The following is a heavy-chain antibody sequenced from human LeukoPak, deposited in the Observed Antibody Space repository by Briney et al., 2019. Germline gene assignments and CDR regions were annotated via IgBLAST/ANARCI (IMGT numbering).Heavy chain of an antibody. V-gene: IGHV4-59*01. Sequence: SETLSLTCIVSGGSISSNYWSWIRQPPGKGLEWIGFIYYSGTTNYNPSLKSRVTISVDTSENQFSLQLSSVTAADTAVYYCARVPHYYAMGVWGQGTTVTVSS. CDR2: IYYSGTT. CDR1: GGSISSNY. CDR3: ARVPHYYAMGV. J-gene: IGHJ6*02.